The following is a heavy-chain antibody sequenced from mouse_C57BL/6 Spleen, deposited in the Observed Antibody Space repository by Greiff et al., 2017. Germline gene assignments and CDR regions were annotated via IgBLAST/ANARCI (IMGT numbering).Heavy chain of an antibody. CDR1: GYTFTEYT. D-gene: IGHD2-1*01. CDR2: FYPGSGSI. J-gene: IGHJ1*03. CDR3: ARHEEVYGNYWYFDV. Sequence: VMLVESGAELVKPGASVKLSCKASGYTFTEYTIHWVKQRSGQGLEWIGWFYPGSGSIKYNEKFKDKATLTADKSSSTVYMELSRLTSEDSAVYFCARHEEVYGNYWYFDVWGTGTTVTVSS. V-gene: IGHV1-62-2*01.